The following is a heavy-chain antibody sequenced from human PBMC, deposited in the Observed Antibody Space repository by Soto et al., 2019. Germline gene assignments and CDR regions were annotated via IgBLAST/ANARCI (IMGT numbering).Heavy chain of an antibody. CDR3: ARDKAYYYGSGSPSPYYYYYGMDV. J-gene: IGHJ6*02. V-gene: IGHV1-3*01. CDR2: INAGNGNT. CDR1: GYTFTSYA. D-gene: IGHD3-10*01. Sequence: ASVKVSCKASGYTFTSYAMHWVRQAPGQRLEWMGWINAGNGNTKYSQKFQGRVTITRDTSASTAYMELRSLRSDDTAVYYCARDKAYYYGSGSPSPYYYYYGMDVWGQGTTVTVSS.